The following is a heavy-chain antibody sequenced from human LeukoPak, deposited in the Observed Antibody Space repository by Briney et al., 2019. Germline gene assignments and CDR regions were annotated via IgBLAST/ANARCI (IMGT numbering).Heavy chain of an antibody. J-gene: IGHJ4*02. CDR3: AKDLHYYGPGSSPQY. CDR2: ISYDGSTK. D-gene: IGHD3-10*01. CDR1: GFTFSNYA. V-gene: IGHV3-30*18. Sequence: PGGSLRLSCEASGFTFSNYAMHWVRRAPGKGLEWVALISYDGSTKHYADSVKGRFTISRDNSKNTLSLQINSLRSEDTAVYYCAKDLHYYGPGSSPQYSGQGTLVTVSS.